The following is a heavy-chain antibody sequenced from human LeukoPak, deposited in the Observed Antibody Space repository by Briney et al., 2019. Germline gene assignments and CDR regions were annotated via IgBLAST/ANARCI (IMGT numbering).Heavy chain of an antibody. CDR1: GGSISSYY. J-gene: IGHJ6*02. CDR3: ARQRDYFYGLDV. Sequence: SETLSLTCTVSGGSISSYYWSWIRQPPWKGLEWIGYIYYSGSTNYNPSLKSRVTISVDTSKNQFSLKLRSVTAADTAVYYCARQRDYFYGLDVWGQGTTVTVSS. CDR2: IYYSGST. V-gene: IGHV4-59*08.